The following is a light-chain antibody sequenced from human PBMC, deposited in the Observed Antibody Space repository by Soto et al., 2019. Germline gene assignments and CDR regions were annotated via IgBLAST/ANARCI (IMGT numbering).Light chain of an antibody. CDR1: SSNIGAGYD. Sequence: QSVLTQPPSVSGAPGQRVTISCTGSSSNIGAGYDVHWYQQLPGTAPKLLIYGNSNRPSGVPDRFSGSKSGTSASLAITGLQAEDEADYYCQPYDNSLSGWVFGGGTKLTVL. CDR3: QPYDNSLSGWV. J-gene: IGLJ3*02. CDR2: GNS. V-gene: IGLV1-40*01.